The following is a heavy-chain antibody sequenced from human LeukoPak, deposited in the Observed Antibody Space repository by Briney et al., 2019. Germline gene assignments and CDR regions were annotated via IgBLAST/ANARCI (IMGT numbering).Heavy chain of an antibody. J-gene: IGHJ3*02. Sequence: GGSLRLSCAASGFTFSSYWMSWVRQAPGKGLDWVANIKQDGSEKYYVDSVKGRFTISRDNAKNSLYLQMNRLRAEDTAVYYCARDLGGVIDIEADAFDIWGQGTMVTVSS. CDR3: ARDLGGVIDIEADAFDI. CDR1: GFTFSSYW. D-gene: IGHD3-16*02. CDR2: IKQDGSEK. V-gene: IGHV3-7*01.